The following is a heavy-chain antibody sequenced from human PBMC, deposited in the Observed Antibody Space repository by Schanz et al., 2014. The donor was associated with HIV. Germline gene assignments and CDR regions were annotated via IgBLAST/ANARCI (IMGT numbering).Heavy chain of an antibody. CDR1: GFTFSSYS. CDR3: ARPALVCSGGSCYRDHYYYGMDV. V-gene: IGHV3-21*01. J-gene: IGHJ6*02. D-gene: IGHD2-15*01. Sequence: EVQLVESGGGLVKPGGSLRLSCAASGFTFSSYSMNWVRQAPGKGLEWVSSISSSSSYIYYADSVKGRFTISRDNAKKSLYLQMNSLRAEDTAVYYCARPALVCSGGSCYRDHYYYGMDVWGQGTTVTVSS. CDR2: ISSSSSYI.